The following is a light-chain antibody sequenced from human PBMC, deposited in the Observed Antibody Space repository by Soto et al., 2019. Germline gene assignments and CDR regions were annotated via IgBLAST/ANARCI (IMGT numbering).Light chain of an antibody. CDR1: QRVSSSY. V-gene: IGKV3-20*01. CDR2: GAS. CDR3: QQYGSSPPIT. Sequence: EIVLTQSPGTLSLSPGERATLSCGASQRVSSSYLAWYQQKPGQTPRLLIYGASGRATGIPHRFSGSGSGTEFTLTISRLEPEDFAVYYCQQYGSSPPITFGQGTRLEIK. J-gene: IGKJ5*01.